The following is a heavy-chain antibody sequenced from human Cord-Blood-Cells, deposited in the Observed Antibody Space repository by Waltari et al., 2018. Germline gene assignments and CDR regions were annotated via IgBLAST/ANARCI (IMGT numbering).Heavy chain of an antibody. D-gene: IGHD2-2*01. CDR1: GGSFSGYY. Sequence: QVQLQQWGAGLLKPSETLSLTCAVYGGSFSGYYRSWIRKPPGQGLEWIGEINHSGSTNYNPSLKSRVTISVDTSKNQFSLKLSSVTAADTAVYYCAREGLGYCSSTSCYALDYWGQGTLVTVSS. V-gene: IGHV4-34*01. J-gene: IGHJ4*02. CDR3: AREGLGYCSSTSCYALDY. CDR2: INHSGST.